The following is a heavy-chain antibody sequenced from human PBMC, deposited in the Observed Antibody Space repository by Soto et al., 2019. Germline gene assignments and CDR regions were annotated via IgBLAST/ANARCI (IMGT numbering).Heavy chain of an antibody. D-gene: IGHD1-1*01. CDR1: GGTFSSSA. V-gene: IGHV1-69*01. CDR2: IIPIFGTA. Sequence: QVQLVQSGAEVKKPGSSVKVSCKASGGTFSSSAISWVRQAPGQGLEWMGGIIPIFGTANYAQKFQGRVTITADESTSTAYMGLSSLRYEDTAVYYCAREVNWNHPGWFDPWGQGPLVTVSS. CDR3: AREVNWNHPGWFDP. J-gene: IGHJ5*02.